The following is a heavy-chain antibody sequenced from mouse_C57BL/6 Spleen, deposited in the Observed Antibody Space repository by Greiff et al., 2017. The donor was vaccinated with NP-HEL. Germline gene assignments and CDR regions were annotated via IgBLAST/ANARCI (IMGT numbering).Heavy chain of an antibody. CDR1: GFTFSSYT. D-gene: IGHD2-3*01. CDR3: ARGGDGYLFDY. J-gene: IGHJ2*01. V-gene: IGHV5-9*01. CDR2: ISGGGGNT. Sequence: EVKLMESGGGLVKPGGSLKLSCAASGFTFSSYTMSWVRQTPEKRLEWVATISGGGGNTYYPDSVKGRFTISRDNAKNTLYLQMSSLRSEDTALYYCARGGDGYLFDYWGQGTTLTVSS.